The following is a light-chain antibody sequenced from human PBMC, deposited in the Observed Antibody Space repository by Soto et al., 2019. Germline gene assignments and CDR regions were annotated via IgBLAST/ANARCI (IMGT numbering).Light chain of an antibody. Sequence: EIVMTQSPATLSVSPGERATLSCRASQSVSSNLAWYQHKPGQAPRLLIYGASTRATNSPARFSGSGSGTEFTLTISSLQSEDFAVYYFQHYNSWPRTFGQGTKVEVK. CDR1: QSVSSN. CDR3: QHYNSWPRT. CDR2: GAS. V-gene: IGKV3-15*01. J-gene: IGKJ1*01.